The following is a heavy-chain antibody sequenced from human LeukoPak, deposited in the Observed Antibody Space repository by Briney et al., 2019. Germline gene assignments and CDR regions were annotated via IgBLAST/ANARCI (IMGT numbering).Heavy chain of an antibody. V-gene: IGHV3-7*01. CDR1: GFTLSSYW. Sequence: GGSLRLSCAASGFTLSSYWMSWVRQPPGKGLEWVANIKQDGSEKYYVDSVKGRFTISRDNAKNSLYLQMNSLRAEDTAVYYCARRYFDYWGQGTLVTVSS. D-gene: IGHD2-15*01. CDR3: ARRYFDY. J-gene: IGHJ4*02. CDR2: IKQDGSEK.